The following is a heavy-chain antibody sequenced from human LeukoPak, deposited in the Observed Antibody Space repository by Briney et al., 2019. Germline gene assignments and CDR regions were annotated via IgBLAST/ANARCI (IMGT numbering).Heavy chain of an antibody. J-gene: IGHJ4*02. D-gene: IGHD3-3*01. CDR2: VYYSGST. CDR1: GGSVSGYY. V-gene: IGHV4-59*02. CDR3: ARAGGFFSPFGY. Sequence: PSETLSLTCVVSGGSVSGYYWGWIRQPPGRGLEWIGYVYYSGSTNYNPSFKSRVTISVDTSKNQFSLKLSSVTAADTAVYYCARAGGFFSPFGYWGQGTLVTVSS.